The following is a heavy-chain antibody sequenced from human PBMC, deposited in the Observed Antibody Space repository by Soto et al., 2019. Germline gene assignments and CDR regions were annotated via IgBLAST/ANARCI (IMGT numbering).Heavy chain of an antibody. V-gene: IGHV3-21*01. CDR2: ISSSSSYI. Sequence: SLRLSCAASGFTFSSYSMNWVRQAPGKGLEWVSSISSSSSYIYYADSVKGRFTISRDNAKNSLYLQMNSLRAEDTAVYYCARDGSPDYDTLTGYYSYYFDYWGQGTLVTVSS. D-gene: IGHD3-9*01. CDR1: GFTFSSYS. J-gene: IGHJ4*02. CDR3: ARDGSPDYDTLTGYYSYYFDY.